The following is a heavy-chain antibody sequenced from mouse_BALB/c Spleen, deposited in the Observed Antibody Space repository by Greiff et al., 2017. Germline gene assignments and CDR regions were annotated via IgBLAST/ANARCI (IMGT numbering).Heavy chain of an antibody. CDR3: ARRSSYGNYVYYAMDY. V-gene: IGHV5-12-2*01. CDR2: ISNGGGST. CDR1: GFTFSSYT. Sequence: DVQLVESGGGLVQPGGSLKLSCAASGFTFSSYTMSWVRQTPEKRLEWVAYISNGGGSTYYPDTVKGRFTISRDNAKNTLYLQMSSLKSEDTAMYYCARRSSYGNYVYYAMDYWGQGTSVTVSS. D-gene: IGHD2-10*01. J-gene: IGHJ4*01.